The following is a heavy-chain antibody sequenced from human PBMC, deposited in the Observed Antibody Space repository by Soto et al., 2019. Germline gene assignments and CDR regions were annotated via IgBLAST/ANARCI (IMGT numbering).Heavy chain of an antibody. CDR1: GFTFGDYA. Sequence: PGGSLRLSCTASGFTFGDYAMSWVRQAPGKGLEWVGFIRSKAYGGTTEYAASVKGRFTISRDDSKSIAYLQMNSLKTEDTAVYYCTRVRRDFYYDSSGPYYFDYWGQGTLVTVSS. V-gene: IGHV3-49*04. D-gene: IGHD3-22*01. CDR3: TRVRRDFYYDSSGPYYFDY. J-gene: IGHJ4*02. CDR2: IRSKAYGGTT.